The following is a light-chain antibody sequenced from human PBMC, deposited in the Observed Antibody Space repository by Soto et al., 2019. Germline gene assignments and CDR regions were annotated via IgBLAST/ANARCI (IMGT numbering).Light chain of an antibody. J-gene: IGLJ2*01. V-gene: IGLV1-47*01. CDR1: SSNIGSNS. CDR2: TNN. Sequence: QSVLTQPPSASGTPGQRVTISCSGSSSNIGSNSVFWYQHLPGTAPKLLIYTNNQRPSGVPDRFSGSKSGTSASLAISGLRSEDEASYYCAVWDDSLSGRLFGGGTKLTVL. CDR3: AVWDDSLSGRL.